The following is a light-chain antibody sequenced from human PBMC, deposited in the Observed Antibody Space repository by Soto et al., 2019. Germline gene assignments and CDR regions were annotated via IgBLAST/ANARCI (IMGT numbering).Light chain of an antibody. CDR3: CSYAGSSTFPYV. Sequence: QSALTQPASVSGSPGQSITISCTGTSSDVGSYNLVSWYQQQPGKAPKLMIYEVSKRPSGVSNRFSGSKSGNTASLTISGLQAEDEADYYCCSYAGSSTFPYVFGTGTKLTVL. CDR2: EVS. J-gene: IGLJ1*01. V-gene: IGLV2-23*02. CDR1: SSDVGSYNL.